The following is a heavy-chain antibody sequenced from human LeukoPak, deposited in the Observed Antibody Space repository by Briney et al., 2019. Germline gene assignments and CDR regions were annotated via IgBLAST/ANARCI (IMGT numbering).Heavy chain of an antibody. Sequence: PSETLTLTCTVSGGSISSYYWSWIRQPPGKGLEWIGYIYTSGSTNYNPSLKSRVTISVDTSKNQFSLKLSSVTAADTAVYYRARAPVYSGTFFDYWGQGTLVTVSS. V-gene: IGHV4-4*09. CDR2: IYTSGST. J-gene: IGHJ4*02. D-gene: IGHD1-26*01. CDR1: GGSISSYY. CDR3: ARAPVYSGTFFDY.